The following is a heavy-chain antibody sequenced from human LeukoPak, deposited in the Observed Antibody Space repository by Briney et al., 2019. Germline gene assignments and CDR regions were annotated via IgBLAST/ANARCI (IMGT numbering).Heavy chain of an antibody. CDR2: IYTSGST. V-gene: IGHV4-4*07. CDR1: GGSISSYY. Sequence: SSETLSLTCTGSGGSISSYYWSWIRQPAGKGLEWIGRIYTSGSTNYNPSLKSRVTMSGDTSKNQFSLKLSSVTAADTAVYYCARSYYDSSGYRFDPWGQGTLVTVSS. J-gene: IGHJ5*02. D-gene: IGHD3-22*01. CDR3: ARSYYDSSGYRFDP.